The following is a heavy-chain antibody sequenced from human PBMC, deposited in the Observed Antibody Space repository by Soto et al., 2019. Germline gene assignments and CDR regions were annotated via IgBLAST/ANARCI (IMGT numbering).Heavy chain of an antibody. J-gene: IGHJ4*02. CDR1: GFTFSSYA. V-gene: IGHV3-30-3*01. D-gene: IGHD3-16*01. CDR2: ISYDGSNK. Sequence: QVQLVESGGGVVQPGRSLRLSCAASGFTFSSYAMHWVRQAPGKGLEWVAVISYDGSNKYYADSVKGRFTISRDNSKNTLYLQMNSLRAEDTAVYYCARRGGAITYYFDYWGQGTLVTVSS. CDR3: ARRGGAITYYFDY.